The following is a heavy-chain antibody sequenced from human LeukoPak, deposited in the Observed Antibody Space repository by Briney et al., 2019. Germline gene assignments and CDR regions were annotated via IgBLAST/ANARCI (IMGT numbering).Heavy chain of an antibody. J-gene: IGHJ3*02. CDR2: ISGSGGST. D-gene: IGHD5-18*01. V-gene: IGHV3-23*01. CDR3: AKALPRSIWLRGAFDI. CDR1: GFTFSSYA. Sequence: PGGSLRLSCAASGFTFSSYAMSWVRQAPGKGLEWVSAISGSGGSTYYADSVKGRFTISRDNSKNTLYLQMNSLRAEDTAVYYCAKALPRSIWLRGAFDIWGQGTMVTVSS.